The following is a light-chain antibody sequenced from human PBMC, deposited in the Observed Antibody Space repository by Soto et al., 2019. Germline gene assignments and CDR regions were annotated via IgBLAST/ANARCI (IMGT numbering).Light chain of an antibody. J-gene: IGLJ2*01. CDR2: DVS. V-gene: IGLV2-14*01. CDR1: SSDVGGYNF. CDR3: SSYTSSSTPVV. Sequence: QPASVSGSPGQSITISCTGTSSDVGGYNFVSWYQQHPGKAPKLMIYDVSNRPSGVSNRFSGSKSGKTASLTISGLQAEDEADYYCSSYTSSSTPVVFGGGTQLTVL.